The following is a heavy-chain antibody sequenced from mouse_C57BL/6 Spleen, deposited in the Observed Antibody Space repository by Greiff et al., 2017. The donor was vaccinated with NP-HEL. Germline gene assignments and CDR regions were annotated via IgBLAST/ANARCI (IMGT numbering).Heavy chain of an antibody. CDR1: GYAFSSYW. J-gene: IGHJ3*01. CDR3: ATGHYGSSFAY. D-gene: IGHD1-1*01. V-gene: IGHV1-80*01. Sequence: QVQLKQSGAELVKPGASVKISCKASGYAFSSYWMNWVKQRPGKGLEWIGQIYPGDGDTNYNGKFKGKATLTADKSSSTAYMQLSSLTSEDSAVYFCATGHYGSSFAYWGQGTLVTVSA. CDR2: IYPGDGDT.